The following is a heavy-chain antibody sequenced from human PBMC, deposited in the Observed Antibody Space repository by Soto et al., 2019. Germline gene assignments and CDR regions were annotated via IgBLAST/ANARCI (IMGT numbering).Heavy chain of an antibody. CDR1: GYSFTSYW. D-gene: IGHD3-10*01. V-gene: IGHV5-51*01. CDR3: ARQAVRYYGSGSYYSYYYYGMDV. J-gene: IGHJ6*02. CDR2: IYPGDSDT. Sequence: GESLKISCKGSGYSFTSYWIGWVRQMPGKGLEWKGIIYPGDSDTKYSPSFQGQVTISADKSISTAYLQWSSLKASDTAMYYCARQAVRYYGSGSYYSYYYYGMDVWGQGTTVTVSS.